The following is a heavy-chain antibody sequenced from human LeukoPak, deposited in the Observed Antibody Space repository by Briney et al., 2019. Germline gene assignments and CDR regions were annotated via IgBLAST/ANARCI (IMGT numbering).Heavy chain of an antibody. CDR2: IYYSGST. V-gene: IGHV4-39*07. CDR1: GGSISSSSYY. D-gene: IGHD3-10*01. Sequence: SETLSLTCTVSGGSISSSSYYWGWIRQPPGKGPEWIGSIYYSGSTYYNPSLKSRVTISVDTSKNQFSLRLTSVTAADTAVYYCARAGAWQIDPWGQGTLVTVSS. J-gene: IGHJ5*02. CDR3: ARAGAWQIDP.